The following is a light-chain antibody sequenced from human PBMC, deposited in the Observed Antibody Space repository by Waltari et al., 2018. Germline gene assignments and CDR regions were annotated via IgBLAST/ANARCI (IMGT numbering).Light chain of an antibody. CDR1: QTVRSNY. CDR2: GAS. V-gene: IGKV3-20*01. J-gene: IGKJ2*03. CDR3: QQSGTSHS. Sequence: ILLTHSPGTLSLSPGDRATLSCWANQTVRSNYLAWYQQKPGQAPRLLFYGASTRATGIPDRFSGSGSGTDFTLTIDRLEPEDFAVYYCQQSGTSHSFGQGTKLEI.